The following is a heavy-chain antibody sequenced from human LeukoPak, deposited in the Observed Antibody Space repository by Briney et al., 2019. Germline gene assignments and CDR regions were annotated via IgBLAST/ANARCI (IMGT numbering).Heavy chain of an antibody. J-gene: IGHJ4*02. Sequence: PGGSLRLSCAASGFTFGGSSMHWVRQASGKGLEWVGLIRNKANSYATAYAASVQGRFTISRDDSKDTAYLHMNSLKTEDTAVYYCTRSAYYSFDYWGQGTLVTVSS. CDR1: GFTFGGSS. CDR2: IRNKANSYAT. D-gene: IGHD3-3*01. V-gene: IGHV3-73*01. CDR3: TRSAYYSFDY.